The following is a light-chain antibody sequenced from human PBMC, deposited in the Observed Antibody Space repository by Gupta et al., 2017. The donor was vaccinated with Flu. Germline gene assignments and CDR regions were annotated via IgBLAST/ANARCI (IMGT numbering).Light chain of an antibody. CDR2: LNSDGSH. CDR3: QTWGTGGWV. Sequence: QLVLTHSPSASASLGASVKLTCTLSSGHSSYAIAWHQQQPEKGPRYLMKLNSDGSHSKGDVIPDRFSCSSSGAERYLTIASLQSEDEADYDCQTWGTGGWVVGGGTKLTVL. V-gene: IGLV4-69*01. J-gene: IGLJ3*02. CDR1: SGHSSYA.